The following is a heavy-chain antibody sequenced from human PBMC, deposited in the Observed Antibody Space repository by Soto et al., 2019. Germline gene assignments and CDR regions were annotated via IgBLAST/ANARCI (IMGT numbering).Heavy chain of an antibody. Sequence: EVQLVESGGGIVQPGGSLRLSCAASGFTFSSYWMHWVRQAPGKGLVWVSRINSDGSRTSYADSAKGPFTISRDNAKNTVDLQKNSLRDEDTVVYYCARGEGDYSDGDGYLGRHWGQGTLVTVS. J-gene: IGHJ4*02. CDR1: GFTFSSYW. CDR3: ARGEGDYSDGDGYLGRH. D-gene: IGHD3-22*01. CDR2: INSDGSRT. V-gene: IGHV3-74*01.